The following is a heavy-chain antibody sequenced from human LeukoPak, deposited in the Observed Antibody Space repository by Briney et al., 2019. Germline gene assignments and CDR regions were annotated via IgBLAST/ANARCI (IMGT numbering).Heavy chain of an antibody. V-gene: IGHV3-23*01. CDR2: ISNNGGYT. J-gene: IGHJ4*02. CDR1: VFTFSSSS. CDR3: AKQLGYCSDGSCYFPY. D-gene: IGHD2-15*01. Sequence: GGSLRLSCAASVFTFSSSSMSWVRQAPGKGLEWVSAISNNGGYTYYADSVQGRFTISRDNSKSTLCLQMNSLRAEDTAVYYCAKQLGYCSDGSCYFPYWGQGTLVTVSS.